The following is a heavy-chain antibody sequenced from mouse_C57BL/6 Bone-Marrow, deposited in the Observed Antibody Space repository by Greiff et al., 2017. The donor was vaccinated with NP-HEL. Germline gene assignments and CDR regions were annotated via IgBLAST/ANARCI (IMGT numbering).Heavy chain of an antibody. CDR2: IDPANGNT. Sequence: VQLKESVAELVRPGASVKLSCTASGFNIKNTYMHWVKQRPEQGLEWIGRIDPANGNTKYAPKFQGKATITADTSSNTAYLQLSSLTSEDTAIYYCARGRRAAYYAMDYWGQGTSVTVSS. J-gene: IGHJ4*01. V-gene: IGHV14-3*01. CDR1: GFNIKNTY. CDR3: ARGRRAAYYAMDY.